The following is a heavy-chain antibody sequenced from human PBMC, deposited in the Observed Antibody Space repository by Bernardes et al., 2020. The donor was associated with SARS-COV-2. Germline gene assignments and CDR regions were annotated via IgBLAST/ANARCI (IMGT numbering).Heavy chain of an antibody. J-gene: IGHJ5*02. CDR1: GYTFSSYN. CDR3: AWTIAYCGSDCLGH. Sequence: ASVKVSCKASGYTFSSYNIHWVRQAPGQGLEWMGIINPSGGSTTYAQKFQGRVTMTRDTSTSTVYMEMSSLRSDDTAVYYCAWTIAYCGSDCLGHWGQGTLVTVSS. D-gene: IGHD2-21*01. CDR2: INPSGGST. V-gene: IGHV1-46*01.